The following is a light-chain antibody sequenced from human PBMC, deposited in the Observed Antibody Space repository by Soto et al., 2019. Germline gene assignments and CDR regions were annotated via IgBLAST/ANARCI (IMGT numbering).Light chain of an antibody. CDR2: QTS. CDR3: HQRQSWPRT. CDR1: QYINTR. J-gene: IGKJ1*01. V-gene: IGKV3-11*01. Sequence: DIVLTQCTATLSWSAGEGATRSSRASQYINTRLAWYQHRPGQAPRLLIYQTSIRAAGIPARFSASGTGTDFTLTISDVQPEDFAVYYCHQRQSWPRTFGQGTKVDIK.